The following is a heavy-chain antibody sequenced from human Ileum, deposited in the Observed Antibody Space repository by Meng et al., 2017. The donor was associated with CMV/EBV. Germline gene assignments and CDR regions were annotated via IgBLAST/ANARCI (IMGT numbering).Heavy chain of an antibody. CDR2: ISSSSSYI. J-gene: IGHJ6*02. CDR1: GFTFSSYS. D-gene: IGHD4-17*01. Sequence: GESLKISCAASGFTFSSYSMNWVRQAPGKGLEWVSSISSSSSYIYYADSVKGRFTISRDNAKNSLYLQMNSLRAEDTAVYYCARGRDYPRYYYYGMDVWGQGTTVTVSS. CDR3: ARGRDYPRYYYYGMDV. V-gene: IGHV3-21*01.